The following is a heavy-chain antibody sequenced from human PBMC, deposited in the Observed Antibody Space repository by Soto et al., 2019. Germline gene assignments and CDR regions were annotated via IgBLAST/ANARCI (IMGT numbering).Heavy chain of an antibody. CDR3: ARAPYCSSTSCYARRNWFDP. CDR1: GGSFSGYY. Sequence: QVQLQQWGAGLLKPSETLSLTCAVYGGSFSGYYWSWIRQPPGKGLEWIGEINHSGSTNYNPSLKSRVPISVDTSKNQFSLKLSSVTAADTAVYYCARAPYCSSTSCYARRNWFDPWGQGTLVTVSS. D-gene: IGHD2-2*01. J-gene: IGHJ5*02. V-gene: IGHV4-34*01. CDR2: INHSGST.